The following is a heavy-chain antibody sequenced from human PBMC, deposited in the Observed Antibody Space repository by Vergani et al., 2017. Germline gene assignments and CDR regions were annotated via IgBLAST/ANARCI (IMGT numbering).Heavy chain of an antibody. CDR3: ARRRGGSYYFDY. J-gene: IGHJ4*02. V-gene: IGHV2-5*01. CDR2: IYWNDDK. Sequence: QITLKESGPTLVKPTQTLTLTCTFSGFSLSTSGVGVGWIRQPPGKALEWLALIYWNDDKRYSPSLKSRLTITKDTSKNQVVLTMTNKDPVDTATYYCARRRGGSYYFDYWGQGTLVTVSS. CDR1: GFSLSTSGVG. D-gene: IGHD1-26*01.